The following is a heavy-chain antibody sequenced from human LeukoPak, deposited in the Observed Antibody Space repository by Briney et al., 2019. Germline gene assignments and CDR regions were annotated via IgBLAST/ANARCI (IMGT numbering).Heavy chain of an antibody. CDR1: GGSISSYY. CDR2: IYYSGST. V-gene: IGHV4-39*01. Sequence: SETLSLTCTVSGGSISSYYWGWIRQPPGKGLEWIGSIYYSGSTYYNPSLKSRVTISVDTSKNQFSLKLSSVTAADSAVYYCARREYSSSWYYFDYWGQGTLVTVSS. J-gene: IGHJ4*02. D-gene: IGHD6-13*01. CDR3: ARREYSSSWYYFDY.